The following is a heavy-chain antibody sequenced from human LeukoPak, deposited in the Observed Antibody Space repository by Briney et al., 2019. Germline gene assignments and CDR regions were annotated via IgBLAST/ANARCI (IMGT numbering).Heavy chain of an antibody. CDR2: INPSGGST. J-gene: IGHJ4*02. CDR1: GYTFTSYY. CDR3: AKKGATTGDFDY. V-gene: IGHV1-46*01. D-gene: IGHD1-26*01. Sequence: ASVKVSCKASGYTFTSYYMHWVRQAPGQGLEWMGIINPSGGSTSYAQKFQGRVTMTRDTSTSTVYMELNSLRAEDTAVYYCAKKGATTGDFDYWGQGTLVTVSS.